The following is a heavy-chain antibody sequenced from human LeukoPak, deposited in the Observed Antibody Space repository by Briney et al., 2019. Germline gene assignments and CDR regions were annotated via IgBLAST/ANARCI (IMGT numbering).Heavy chain of an antibody. CDR3: AKDLKYGSGSFYGMDV. J-gene: IGHJ6*02. CDR2: ISWNSGSI. V-gene: IGHV3-9*01. D-gene: IGHD3-10*01. Sequence: PGGSLRLSCAASGFTFDDYAMHWVRQAPGKGLGWVSGISWNSGSIGYADSVKGRFTISRDNAKNSLYLQMNSLRAEDTALYYCAKDLKYGSGSFYGMDVWGQGTTVTVSS. CDR1: GFTFDDYA.